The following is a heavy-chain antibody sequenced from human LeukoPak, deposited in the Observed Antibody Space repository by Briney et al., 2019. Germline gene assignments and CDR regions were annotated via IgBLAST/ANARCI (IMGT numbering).Heavy chain of an antibody. CDR1: GFTFSTYS. V-gene: IGHV3-21*01. CDR3: AKEGIVGATTVGYFDY. J-gene: IGHJ4*02. Sequence: PGGSLRLSCAASGFTFSTYSMSWVRQAPGKGLGWVSFISSNSDYIYYADSVKGRFTISRDNAKNSLYLQMNSLRAEDTAVYYCAKEGIVGATTVGYFDYWGQGTLVTVSS. D-gene: IGHD1-26*01. CDR2: ISSNSDYI.